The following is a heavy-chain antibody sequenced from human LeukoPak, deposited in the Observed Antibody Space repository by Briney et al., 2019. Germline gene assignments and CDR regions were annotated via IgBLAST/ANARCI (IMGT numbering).Heavy chain of an antibody. CDR1: GASIQSFF. V-gene: IGHV4-4*07. D-gene: IGHD7-27*01. CDR3: ARSPATIGWNWGYYFDY. CDR2: ISTTGST. J-gene: IGHJ4*02. Sequence: SGTLSLTCSVSGASIQSFFWSWIRLSAGKELEWIGRISTTGSTYYNPSFKSRVTMSADSSRSQFSMSLKSVTAADTAVYYCARSPATIGWNWGYYFDYWGQGNLVTVSS.